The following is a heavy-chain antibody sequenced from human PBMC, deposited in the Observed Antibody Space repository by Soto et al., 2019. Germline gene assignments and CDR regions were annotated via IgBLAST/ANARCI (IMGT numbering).Heavy chain of an antibody. D-gene: IGHD3-10*01. CDR3: ARGDSMVRGVIIPFDY. Sequence: QLQLQESGPGLVKPSETLSLTCTVSGDSITSSSYYWGWIRQPPGKGLEWIGSLYYTGNIYYNPSLKSRVTISVDTSKNDFSLKLSSVIAADTAVYYCARGDSMVRGVIIPFDYWGQGTLVTVSS. CDR2: LYYTGNI. CDR1: GDSITSSSYY. V-gene: IGHV4-39*02. J-gene: IGHJ4*02.